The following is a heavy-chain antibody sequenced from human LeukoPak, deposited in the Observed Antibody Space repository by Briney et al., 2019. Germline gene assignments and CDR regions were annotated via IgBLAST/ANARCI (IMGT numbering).Heavy chain of an antibody. V-gene: IGHV3-23*01. D-gene: IGHD6-13*01. Sequence: GGSLRLSCAASGFTFSSYAMSWVRQAPGKGLEWVSGITGSGGSTYYTGSVKGRFTISRDSSKSTLYLQMNSLRAEDTAVYYCAKKGIAAADSIDFWGQGTLVTVSS. CDR1: GFTFSSYA. CDR3: AKKGIAAADSIDF. J-gene: IGHJ4*02. CDR2: ITGSGGST.